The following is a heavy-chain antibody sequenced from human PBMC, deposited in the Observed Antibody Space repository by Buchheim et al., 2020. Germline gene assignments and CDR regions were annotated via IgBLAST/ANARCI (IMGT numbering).Heavy chain of an antibody. V-gene: IGHV3-48*02. CDR2: ISSSSTI. D-gene: IGHD2-15*01. CDR1: GFTFSSYS. J-gene: IGHJ4*02. CDR3: ARDLGLVEETIDY. Sequence: EVQLVESGGGLVQPGGSLRLSCAASGFTFSSYSMNWVRQAPGKGLEWVSYISSSSTIYYADSVKGRFTISRDNAKNSLYLQMNSLRDEDTAVYYCARDLGLVEETIDYWGQGTL.